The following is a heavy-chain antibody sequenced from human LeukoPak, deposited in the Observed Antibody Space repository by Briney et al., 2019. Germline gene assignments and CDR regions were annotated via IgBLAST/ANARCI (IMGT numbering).Heavy chain of an antibody. CDR1: GFTFSNYW. CDR3: AKGDTTWELPHDY. J-gene: IGHJ4*02. Sequence: GGSLRLSCAASGFTFSNYWMHWVRQAPGKGLVRVSRISPDGSSTSYGDSVKGRFTISRDKSKNTLYLQMNSLRAEDTAVYYCAKGDTTWELPHDYWGQGTLVTVSS. CDR2: ISPDGSST. D-gene: IGHD1-26*01. V-gene: IGHV3-74*01.